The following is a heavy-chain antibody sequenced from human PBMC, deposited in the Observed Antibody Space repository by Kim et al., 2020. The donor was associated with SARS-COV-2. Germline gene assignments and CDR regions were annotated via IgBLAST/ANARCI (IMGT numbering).Heavy chain of an antibody. J-gene: IGHJ4*02. CDR3: AREAVAGSFDY. D-gene: IGHD6-19*01. CDR2: NT. V-gene: IGHV1-3*01. Sequence: NTRYSQKCQARVSITRDTSATTAYLRLSGLRSEDTAVYYCAREAVAGSFDYWGQGTLVTVSS.